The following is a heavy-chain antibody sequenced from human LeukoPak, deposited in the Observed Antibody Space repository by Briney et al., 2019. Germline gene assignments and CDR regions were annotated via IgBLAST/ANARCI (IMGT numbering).Heavy chain of an antibody. CDR3: ARRCSSSSCRSYGMDV. J-gene: IGHJ6*02. V-gene: IGHV1-18*01. Sequence: GASVKVSCKASGYTLTSYGIIWVRQAPGQGLERLGWIRAFNGNTNYAREVQGRVTMTTDTSTNTAYMDLRSLTSDDTAIYYCARRCSSSSCRSYGMDVWGQGTTVTVSS. CDR2: IRAFNGNT. D-gene: IGHD2-2*01. CDR1: GYTLTSYG.